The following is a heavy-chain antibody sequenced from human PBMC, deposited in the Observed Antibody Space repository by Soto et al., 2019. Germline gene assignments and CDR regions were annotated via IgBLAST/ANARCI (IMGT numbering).Heavy chain of an antibody. CDR2: ISNDGSKR. CDR1: GFSFSTYA. Sequence: GGSLRLSCATSGFSFSTYAIHWVRQAPGKGLDWVAVISNDGSKRYYAQSVKGRFTISRDNSNNTVDLQMNSLRAEDTTLYYCARSIAVAGLDYWGPGTLVTVSS. D-gene: IGHD6-19*01. V-gene: IGHV3-30-3*01. J-gene: IGHJ4*02. CDR3: ARSIAVAGLDY.